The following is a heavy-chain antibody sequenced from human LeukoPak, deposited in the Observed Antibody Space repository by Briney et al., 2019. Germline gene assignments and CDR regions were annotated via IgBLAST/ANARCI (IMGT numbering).Heavy chain of an antibody. CDR2: IYYSGST. V-gene: IGHV4-59*01. Sequence: SETLSLTCTVSGGSISSYYWSWIRQPPGKGLEWIGYIYYSGSTNYNPSLKSRVTISVDTSKNQFSLKLSSVTAADTAVYYCARASSGYYSTYFDYWGQGTLVTVSS. CDR1: GGSISSYY. D-gene: IGHD3-22*01. J-gene: IGHJ4*02. CDR3: ARASSGYYSTYFDY.